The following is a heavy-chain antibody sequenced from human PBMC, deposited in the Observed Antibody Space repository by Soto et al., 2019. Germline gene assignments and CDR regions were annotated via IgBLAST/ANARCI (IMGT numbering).Heavy chain of an antibody. CDR2: INHSGST. Sequence: PSETLSLTCAVYGGSFSGCYWSWIRQPPGKGLEWIGEINHSGSTNYNPSLKSRVTISVDTSKNQFSLKLSSVTAADTAVYYCARGGLQLGRRRFDYWGQGTLVTVSS. CDR1: GGSFSGCY. CDR3: ARGGLQLGRRRFDY. D-gene: IGHD6-6*01. J-gene: IGHJ4*02. V-gene: IGHV4-34*01.